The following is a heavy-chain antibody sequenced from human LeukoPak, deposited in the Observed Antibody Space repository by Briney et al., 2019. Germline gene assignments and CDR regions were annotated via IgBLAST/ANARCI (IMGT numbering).Heavy chain of an antibody. Sequence: GASVKVSCKASGYTFTSYGISWVRQAPGQGLEWMGWISAYNGNTNYAQKPQGRVTMTTDTSTSTAYMELRSLRSDDTAVYYCARNSSGWYGDWFDPWGQGTLVTVSS. D-gene: IGHD6-19*01. CDR2: ISAYNGNT. J-gene: IGHJ5*02. V-gene: IGHV1-18*01. CDR3: ARNSSGWYGDWFDP. CDR1: GYTFTSYG.